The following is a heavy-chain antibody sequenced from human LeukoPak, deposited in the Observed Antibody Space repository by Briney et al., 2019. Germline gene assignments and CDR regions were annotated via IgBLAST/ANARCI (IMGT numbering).Heavy chain of an antibody. J-gene: IGHJ5*02. CDR2: IIPIFGTA. Sequence: SVKVSCKASGGTFSSYAISWVRQAPGQGLEWMGGIIPIFGTANYAQKFQGRVTITADESTSTAYLELSSLRSEDTAVYYCARLVGATPGNWFDPWGQGTLVTVSS. CDR3: ARLVGATPGNWFDP. CDR1: GGTFSSYA. D-gene: IGHD1-26*01. V-gene: IGHV1-69*01.